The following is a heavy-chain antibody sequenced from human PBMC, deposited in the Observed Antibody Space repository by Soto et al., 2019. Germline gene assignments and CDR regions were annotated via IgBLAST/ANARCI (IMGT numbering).Heavy chain of an antibody. CDR1: GGTFSSYA. D-gene: IGHD3-3*01. CDR3: ARVMVRFVDWLGSEG. CDR2: IIPIFGTA. J-gene: IGHJ4*02. V-gene: IGHV1-69*12. Sequence: QVQLVQSGAEVKKPGSSVKVSCKASGGTFSSYAISWVRQAPGQGLEWMGGIIPIFGTANYAQKFQGRVTITAAASTSTAYMELSSLRSEDTAVYYCARVMVRFVDWLGSEGWGQGTLVTVSS.